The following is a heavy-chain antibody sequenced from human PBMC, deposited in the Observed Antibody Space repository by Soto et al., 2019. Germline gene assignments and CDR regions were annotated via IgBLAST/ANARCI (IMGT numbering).Heavy chain of an antibody. CDR1: GYSISSGYY. D-gene: IGHD6-19*01. CDR2: IYHSGST. J-gene: IGHJ6*02. V-gene: IGHV4-38-2*02. CDR3: ARDLSSGWYNDHYYYGMDV. Sequence: SETLSLTCAVSGYSISSGYYWGWIRQPPGKGLEWIGSIYHSGSTYYNPSLKSRVTISVDTSKNQFSLKLSSVTAADTAVYYCARDLSSGWYNDHYYYGMDVWGQGTTVTVSS.